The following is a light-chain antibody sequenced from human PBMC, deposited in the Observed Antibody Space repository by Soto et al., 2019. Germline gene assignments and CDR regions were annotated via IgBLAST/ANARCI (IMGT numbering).Light chain of an antibody. CDR2: GAS. CDR1: QSVSSSF. V-gene: IGKV3-20*01. J-gene: IGKJ5*01. CDR3: QQYNSWPIT. Sequence: IVLTRSPCTLSLSPGERATLSCRASQSVSSSFLAWYQQKVGQAPRLLIYGASTWGTGVPPRFTGSGSGTEFTLTISGLQSEDFAVYYCQQYNSWPITFGQGTRLEIK.